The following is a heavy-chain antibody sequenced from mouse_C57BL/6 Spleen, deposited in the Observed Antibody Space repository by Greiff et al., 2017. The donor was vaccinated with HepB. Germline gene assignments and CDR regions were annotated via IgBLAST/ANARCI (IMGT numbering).Heavy chain of an antibody. Sequence: VQLQQSGPGLVQPSQSLSITCTASGFSLTRYGVHWVRQSPGKGLEWLGVIWSGGSTDYNAAFISRLSISKDNSKSQVFFKMNSLQADDTAIYYCAITMITYYAMDYWGQGTSVTVSS. V-gene: IGHV2-2*01. D-gene: IGHD2-4*01. CDR1: GFSLTRYG. CDR3: AITMITYYAMDY. CDR2: IWSGGST. J-gene: IGHJ4*01.